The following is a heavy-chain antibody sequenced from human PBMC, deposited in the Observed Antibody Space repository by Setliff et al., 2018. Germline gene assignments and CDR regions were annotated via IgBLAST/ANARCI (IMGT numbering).Heavy chain of an antibody. J-gene: IGHJ4*02. CDR3: AGDPPRSDWRLDS. V-gene: IGHV3-7*01. D-gene: IGHD1-26*01. CDR1: GFTFSSYW. Sequence: GGSLRLSCAGSGFTFSSYWMTWVRQVPGRGLEWVANINRDGSEKYYLDSVKGRFTISRDNSKNTVYLEMNNLRADDTAVYYCAGDPPRSDWRLDSWGQGTLVTVSS. CDR2: INRDGSEK.